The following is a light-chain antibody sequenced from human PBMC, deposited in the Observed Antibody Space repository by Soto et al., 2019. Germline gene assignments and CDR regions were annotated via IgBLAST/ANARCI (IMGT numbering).Light chain of an antibody. J-gene: IGKJ1*01. V-gene: IGKV3-20*01. CDR2: GAS. CDR3: KQYVSAVT. Sequence: EIVLTQSPGSLSLSPGERATLSCRARQSVDTSFFAWYQQKPGQAPRLLIYGASNRATGIPDRFSGSGSGTDFTLTISRLEPEYFAVYYCKQYVSAVTFGQGTKVDIK. CDR1: QSVDTSF.